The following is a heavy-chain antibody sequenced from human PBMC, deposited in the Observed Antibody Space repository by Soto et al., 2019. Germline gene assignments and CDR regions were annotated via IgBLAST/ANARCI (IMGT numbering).Heavy chain of an antibody. V-gene: IGHV4-30-2*01. CDR2: VHHSGST. CDR1: GGSMSSGGYS. D-gene: IGHD3-3*02. CDR3: VIVDDHFWSALDS. J-gene: IGHJ5*01. Sequence: SETLSLTCAVSGGSMSSGGYSWSWIRQPPGKGLEWIGYVHHSGSTYYNPSLKSRGTISVDRSKSQFSLNLSSVTAADTAVYFCVIVDDHFWSALDSWGRGILVTVSS.